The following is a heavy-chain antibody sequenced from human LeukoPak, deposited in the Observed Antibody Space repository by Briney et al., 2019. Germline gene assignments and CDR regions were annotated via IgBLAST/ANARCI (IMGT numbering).Heavy chain of an antibody. Sequence: GGSLRLSCAASGFSIRGYWMHWVRQAPGKGLMWVSRIKSDGSWTNYADSVRGRFTISRDNAKNTLFLQMVGLRAEDTATYYCVRDGDAYDFDPWGQGILVTVSS. CDR1: GFSIRGYW. D-gene: IGHD3-3*01. CDR2: IKSDGSWT. CDR3: VRDGDAYDFDP. J-gene: IGHJ5*02. V-gene: IGHV3-74*01.